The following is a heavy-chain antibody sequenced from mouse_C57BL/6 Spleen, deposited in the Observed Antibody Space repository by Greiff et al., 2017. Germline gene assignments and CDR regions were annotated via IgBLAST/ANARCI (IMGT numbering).Heavy chain of an antibody. D-gene: IGHD4-1*01. CDR2: LNPSSGYT. V-gene: IGHV1-7*01. J-gene: IGHJ2*01. Sequence: VQLVESGAELAKPGASVKLSCKASGYTFTSYWLHLVKPRPGQGLEWIGYLNPSSGYTKYNQKFKDKATLTADKSSSKAYMQLSSLTYEDSAVYYCAREGKTGTWYWYYWGQGTTLTVSS. CDR1: GYTFTSYW. CDR3: AREGKTGTWYWYY.